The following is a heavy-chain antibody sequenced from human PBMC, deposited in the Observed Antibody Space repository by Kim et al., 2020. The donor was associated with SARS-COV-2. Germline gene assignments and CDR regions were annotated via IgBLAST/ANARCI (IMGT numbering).Heavy chain of an antibody. D-gene: IGHD1-1*01. CDR1: GFSFNKNW. CDR3: ARSSGTYWSFDL. V-gene: IGHV3-74*01. CDR2: MDSYGVTT. Sequence: GGSLRLSCAASGFSFNKNWMHWVRQAPGEGLMWVSRMDSYGVTTTYADSVKGRFTISRDNAKNTLYLQVSSLRLDDTAVYYCARSSGTYWSFDLWGRGTL. J-gene: IGHJ2*01.